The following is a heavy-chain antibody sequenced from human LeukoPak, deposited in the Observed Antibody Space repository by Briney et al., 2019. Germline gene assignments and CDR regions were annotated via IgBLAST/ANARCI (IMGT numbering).Heavy chain of an antibody. J-gene: IGHJ4*02. CDR3: ARDRVQLWAFDY. D-gene: IGHD5-18*01. V-gene: IGHV3-74*01. CDR1: GFNFSSYW. CDR2: INYDGTTT. Sequence: QLGGSLRLSCAASGFNFSSYWMHWVRQAPGKGLVWISRINYDGTTTSYADSVKGRFTISRDNAKNTLYLQMNSLRAEDTAVYYCARDRVQLWAFDYWGQGTLVTVSS.